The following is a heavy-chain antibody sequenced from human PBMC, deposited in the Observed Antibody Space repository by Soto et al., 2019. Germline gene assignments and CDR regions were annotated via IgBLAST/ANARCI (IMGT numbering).Heavy chain of an antibody. Sequence: GGSLRLSCAASGFTFSSYAMSWVRQAPGKGLEWVSSISRSGANIHYADSVKGRFTISRDNARNSLYLQMNSLRAEDTARYFCARGINRSGAYWGQGTQVTVSS. CDR2: ISRSGANI. J-gene: IGHJ4*02. CDR1: GFTFSSYA. V-gene: IGHV3-21*04. D-gene: IGHD3-10*01. CDR3: ARGINRSGAY.